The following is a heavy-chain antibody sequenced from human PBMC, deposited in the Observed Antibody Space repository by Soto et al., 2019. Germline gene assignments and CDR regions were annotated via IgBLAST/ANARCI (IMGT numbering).Heavy chain of an antibody. D-gene: IGHD1-26*01. J-gene: IGHJ4*02. V-gene: IGHV3-33*01. CDR1: GFTFSSYG. CDR3: ARDYPGGSYYDY. Sequence: PGGSLRLSCAASGFTFSSYGMHWVRQAPGKGLEWVAVIWYDGSNKYYVDSVKGRFTISRDNAKNSLYLQMNSLRAEDTAVYYCARDYPGGSYYDYWGQGTLVTVSS. CDR2: IWYDGSNK.